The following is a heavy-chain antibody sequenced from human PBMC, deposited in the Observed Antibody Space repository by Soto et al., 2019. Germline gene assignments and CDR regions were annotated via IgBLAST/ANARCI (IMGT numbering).Heavy chain of an antibody. J-gene: IGHJ5*02. CDR2: INPSGGST. D-gene: IGHD6-13*01. CDR1: GYTFTSYY. Sequence: QVQLVQSGAEVKKPGASVKVSCKASGYTFTSYYMHWVRQAPGQGLEWMGIINPSGGSTSYAQKYQGRITTTRDTSTSTDYQELSSLRSEDTAVYYCAGDRPGIAAAGLNWFDPWGQGTLVTVSS. V-gene: IGHV1-46*01. CDR3: AGDRPGIAAAGLNWFDP.